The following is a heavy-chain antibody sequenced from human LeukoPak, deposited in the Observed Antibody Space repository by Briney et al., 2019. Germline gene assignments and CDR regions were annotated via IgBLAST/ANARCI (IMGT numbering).Heavy chain of an antibody. Sequence: SVKVSCKASGGTFSSYAISWVRQAPGQGLEWMGRIIPILGIANYAQKFQGRVTITADESTSTAYMELSSLRSEDTAVYYCARDIPMVRLFDYWGQGTLVTVSS. D-gene: IGHD3-10*01. CDR2: IIPILGIA. CDR1: GGTFSSYA. J-gene: IGHJ4*02. CDR3: ARDIPMVRLFDY. V-gene: IGHV1-69*04.